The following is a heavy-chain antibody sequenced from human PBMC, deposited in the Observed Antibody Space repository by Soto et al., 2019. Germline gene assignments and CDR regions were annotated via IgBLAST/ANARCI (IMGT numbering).Heavy chain of an antibody. CDR1: GFTFSSYA. D-gene: IGHD1-26*01. CDR3: ANLVGANERYFYY. Sequence: GGSLRLSCAASGFTFSSYAMQRVGQDPGKGLEWVAVISYDGSNKYYEASVKGRFTISRDNSKNTLYLQMNSLSAEDTAVYYCANLVGANERYFYYRGQGTLVTGAS. V-gene: IGHV3-30-3*01. CDR2: ISYDGSNK. J-gene: IGHJ4*02.